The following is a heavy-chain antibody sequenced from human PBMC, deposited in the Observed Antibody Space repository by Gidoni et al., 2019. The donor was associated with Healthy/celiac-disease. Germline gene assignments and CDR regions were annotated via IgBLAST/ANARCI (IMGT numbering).Heavy chain of an antibody. CDR3: ARDVVVPAAMDYYYGMDV. J-gene: IGHJ6*02. V-gene: IGHV3-21*01. D-gene: IGHD2-2*01. CDR2: ISSSSSYI. CDR1: GFTFSSYS. Sequence: EVPLVESGGGLVKPGGSLRLSCAASGFTFSSYSMNWVRQAPGKGLEWVSSISSSSSYIYYADSVKGRFTISRDNAKNSLYLQMNSLRAEDTAVYYCARDVVVPAAMDYYYGMDVWGQGTTVTVSS.